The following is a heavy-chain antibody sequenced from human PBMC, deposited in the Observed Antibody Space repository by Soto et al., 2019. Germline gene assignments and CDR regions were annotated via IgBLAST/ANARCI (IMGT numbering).Heavy chain of an antibody. Sequence: GSLRLPGAASGFTFSDYYMSWIRQAPGKGLESVSYISSSGSTIYYADSVKGRFTISRDNAKNSLYLQMNSLRAEDTAVYYCARDAVRYFDWLPRSDDYFDYWGQGTLVTVSS. V-gene: IGHV3-11*01. J-gene: IGHJ4*02. CDR3: ARDAVRYFDWLPRSDDYFDY. D-gene: IGHD3-9*01. CDR1: GFTFSDYY. CDR2: ISSSGSTI.